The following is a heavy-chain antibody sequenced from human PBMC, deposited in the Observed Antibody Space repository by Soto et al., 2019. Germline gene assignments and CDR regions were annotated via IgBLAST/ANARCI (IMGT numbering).Heavy chain of an antibody. D-gene: IGHD3-10*02. V-gene: IGHV1-46*01. CDR1: GYTFTSYH. J-gene: IGHJ3*02. CDR2: IDPGGGST. Sequence: HVQLVQSGTEVKKPGASMNISCNASGYTFTSYHMHWVRQAPGQGLEWMGRIDPGGGSTRYAQNFQCRVIMTGDKSTSTVYMELNSLRLEDTAVYYCARSFVSHYVGRADVFEMWGQGNMVSVSS. CDR3: ARSFVSHYVGRADVFEM.